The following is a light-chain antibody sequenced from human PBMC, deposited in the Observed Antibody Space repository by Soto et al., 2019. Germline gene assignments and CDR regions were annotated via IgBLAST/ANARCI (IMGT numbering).Light chain of an antibody. CDR3: QKYNGVPLS. Sequence: DIQVAQFPSPLSASVGDRVTITCRASQAIGNYLAWYQQKPGKVPKLLIYAASTLQSGVPSRFSGSRSGTDFTLTVSSLQPEDVATYYCQKYNGVPLSFGPGTKVEIK. V-gene: IGKV1-27*01. J-gene: IGKJ3*01. CDR1: QAIGNY. CDR2: AAS.